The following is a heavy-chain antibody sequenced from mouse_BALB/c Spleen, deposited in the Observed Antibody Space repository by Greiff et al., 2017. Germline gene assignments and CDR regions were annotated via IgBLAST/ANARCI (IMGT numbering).Heavy chain of an antibody. D-gene: IGHD2-10*01. CDR3: ARTYYGNYYYYAMDY. V-gene: IGHV5-17*02. J-gene: IGHJ4*01. CDR2: ISSGSSTI. Sequence: EVKVVESGGGLVQPGGSRKLSCAASGFTFSSFGMHWVRQAPEKGLEWVAYISSGSSTIYYADTVKGRFTISRDNPKNTLFLQMTSLRSEDTAMYYCARTYYGNYYYYAMDYWGQGTSVTVSS. CDR1: GFTFSSFG.